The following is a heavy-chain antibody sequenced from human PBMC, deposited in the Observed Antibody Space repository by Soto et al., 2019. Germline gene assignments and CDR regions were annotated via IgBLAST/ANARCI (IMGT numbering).Heavy chain of an antibody. V-gene: IGHV1-69-2*01. D-gene: IGHD4-4*01. J-gene: IGHJ4*02. CDR1: GYTFRYHY. CDR2: VDPDDGET. CDR3: TTDPANLYSRTYVFDF. Sequence: EVQVVQSGAEIKKPGATVRISCTISGYTFRYHYIHWIRQAPGKGLQWMGLVDPDDGETIYGEKFQGRVTITADTSADSAYMELSSLRSEDTAIYYCTTDPANLYSRTYVFDFWGQGTLVTVSS.